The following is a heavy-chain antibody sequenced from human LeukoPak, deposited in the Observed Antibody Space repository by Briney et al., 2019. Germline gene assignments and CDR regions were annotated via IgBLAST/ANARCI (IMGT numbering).Heavy chain of an antibody. CDR3: ASDYGGNSDLDY. J-gene: IGHJ4*02. Sequence: GGSLRLSCAASGFTFSSYGMHWVRQAPGKGLEWVAFIRYDGSNKYYADSVKGRFTISRDNSKNTLYLQMNSLRAEDTAVYYCASDYGGNSDLDYWGQGTLVTVSS. D-gene: IGHD4-23*01. CDR1: GFTFSSYG. CDR2: IRYDGSNK. V-gene: IGHV3-30*02.